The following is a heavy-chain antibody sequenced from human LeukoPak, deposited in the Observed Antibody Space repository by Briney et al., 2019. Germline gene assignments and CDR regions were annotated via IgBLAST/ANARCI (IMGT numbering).Heavy chain of an antibody. CDR3: ATVQWLYKTIYN. J-gene: IGHJ4*02. V-gene: IGHV4-59*01. D-gene: IGHD3-22*01. CDR2: IYYSGST. CDR1: GGSISSYY. Sequence: PSETLSLTCTVSGGSISSYYLSWIRQPPGKGLEWIGYIYYSGSTNYNPSLKSPVNISVDTSTNQFSLKLRSVTAADTAVYYCATVQWLYKTIYNWGQGTLVTVSS.